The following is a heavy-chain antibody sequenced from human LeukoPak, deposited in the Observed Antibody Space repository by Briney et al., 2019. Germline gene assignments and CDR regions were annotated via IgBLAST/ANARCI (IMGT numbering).Heavy chain of an antibody. Sequence: GGPLRLSCAASGFTFSSYWMSWVRQAPGKGLEWVANIKQDGSEKYYVDSVKGRFTISRDNAKNSLYLQMNSLRAEDTAVYYCARRRDGYNSYYFDYWGQGTLVTVSS. V-gene: IGHV3-7*01. CDR2: IKQDGSEK. CDR3: ARRRDGYNSYYFDY. J-gene: IGHJ4*02. CDR1: GFTFSSYW. D-gene: IGHD5-24*01.